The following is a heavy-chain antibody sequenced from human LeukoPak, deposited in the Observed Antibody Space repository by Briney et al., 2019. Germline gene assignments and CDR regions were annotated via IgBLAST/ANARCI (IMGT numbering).Heavy chain of an antibody. D-gene: IGHD6-6*01. CDR2: ISPSGDIK. CDR3: ARGLSGYASSLGY. Sequence: GGTLRLSCVASGFTFSCHGMNWVRQAPGKGLEWVSGISPSGDIKYYVDSVKGRFTISRDNAKNSLYLQMNSLRAEDTAVYYCARGLSGYASSLGYWGQGTLVTVSA. J-gene: IGHJ4*02. CDR1: GFTFSCHG. V-gene: IGHV3-21*01.